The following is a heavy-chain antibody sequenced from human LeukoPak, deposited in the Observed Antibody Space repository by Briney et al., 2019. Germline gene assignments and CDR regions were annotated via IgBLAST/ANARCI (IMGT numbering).Heavy chain of an antibody. D-gene: IGHD3-3*01. Sequence: ASAKVSCKASGYTFTGYYMHWVRQAPGQGLEWMGWINPNSGGTNYAQKFQGRVTMTRDTSISTAYMELSRLRSDDTAVYYCARDLMDLEWFVWDFDYWGQGTLVTVSS. V-gene: IGHV1-2*02. CDR2: INPNSGGT. CDR1: GYTFTGYY. CDR3: ARDLMDLEWFVWDFDY. J-gene: IGHJ4*02.